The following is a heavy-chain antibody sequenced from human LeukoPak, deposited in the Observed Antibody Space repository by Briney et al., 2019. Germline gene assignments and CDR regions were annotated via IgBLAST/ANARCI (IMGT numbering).Heavy chain of an antibody. CDR2: INHSGST. CDR1: GFTFSSYA. J-gene: IGHJ3*02. Sequence: PGGSLRLSCAASGFTFSSYAMSWVRQAPGKGLEWIGEINHSGSTNYNPSLKSRVTISVDTSKNQFSLKLSSVTAADTAVYYCARDVRLGTPIVVVVAATGAFDIWGQGTMVTVSS. D-gene: IGHD2-15*01. CDR3: ARDVRLGTPIVVVVAATGAFDI. V-gene: IGHV4-34*01.